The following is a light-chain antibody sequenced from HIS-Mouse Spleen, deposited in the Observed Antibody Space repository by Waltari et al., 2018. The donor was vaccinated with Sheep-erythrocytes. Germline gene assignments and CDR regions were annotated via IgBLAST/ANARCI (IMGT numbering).Light chain of an antibody. CDR2: EGS. V-gene: IGLV2-23*01. Sequence: QSALTQPASVSGSPGQSLTISCTGTSSDVGSYNLVSWSQQHPGKAPKLMIYEGSKRPSGVSNRFSGSKSGNTASLTISGLQAEDEADYYCCSYAGSSTPWVFGGGTKLTVL. CDR1: SSDVGSYNL. J-gene: IGLJ3*02. CDR3: CSYAGSSTPWV.